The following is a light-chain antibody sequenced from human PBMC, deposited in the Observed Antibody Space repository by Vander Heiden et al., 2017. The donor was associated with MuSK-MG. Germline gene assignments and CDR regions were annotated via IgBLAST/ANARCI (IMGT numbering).Light chain of an antibody. Sequence: QSAPTQPRSVSVSPGQSVTISCTGTSSDVGGYNYVSWYQQHPGKAPKLMIHDVSKRPSGVPDRFSGSKSGNTASLTISGLQAEDEADYYCCSYAGSYSMIFGGGTELTVL. CDR2: DVS. CDR3: CSYAGSYSMI. CDR1: SSDVGGYNY. J-gene: IGLJ2*01. V-gene: IGLV2-11*01.